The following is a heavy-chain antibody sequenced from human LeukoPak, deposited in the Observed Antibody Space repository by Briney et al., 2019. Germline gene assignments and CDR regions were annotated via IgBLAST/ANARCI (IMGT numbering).Heavy chain of an antibody. Sequence: GGSLRLSCAASGFTFSSYAMSWVRQAPGKGLEWVSAISGSGGSTYYADSVKGRFTISRDNSKNTLYLRMNSLRAEDTAVYYCAKIPYIVVVPAADNWFDPWGQGTLVTVSS. CDR3: AKIPYIVVVPAADNWFDP. CDR2: ISGSGGST. J-gene: IGHJ5*02. V-gene: IGHV3-23*01. CDR1: GFTFSSYA. D-gene: IGHD2-2*01.